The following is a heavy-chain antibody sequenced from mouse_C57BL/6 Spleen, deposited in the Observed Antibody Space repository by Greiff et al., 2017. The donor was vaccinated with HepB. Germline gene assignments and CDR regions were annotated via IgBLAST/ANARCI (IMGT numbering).Heavy chain of an antibody. CDR2: IDPETGGT. V-gene: IGHV1-15*01. CDR3: TKSLPGRYFDY. D-gene: IGHD5-5*01. Sequence: VQLQQSGAELVRPGASVTLSCKASGYTFTDYEMHWVKQTPVHGLEWIGAIDPETGGTAYNQKFKGKAILTADKSSSTAYMELRSLTSEDSAVYYCTKSLPGRYFDYWGQSTTLTVSS. J-gene: IGHJ2*01. CDR1: GYTFTDYE.